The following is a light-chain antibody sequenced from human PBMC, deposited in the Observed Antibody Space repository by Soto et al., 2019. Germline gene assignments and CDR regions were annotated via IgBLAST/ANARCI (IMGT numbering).Light chain of an antibody. CDR1: QTISSW. Sequence: DIQMNQSPSTLSGSVVDRVTITCRASQTISSWLAWYQQKPGKAPNIMIYVASSLQSEVPSRFSGSGSGTDFTLTITSLQPEDFATYYGQQRYGTPITFGQGTRLEIK. CDR2: VAS. CDR3: QQRYGTPIT. J-gene: IGKJ5*01. V-gene: IGKV1-39*01.